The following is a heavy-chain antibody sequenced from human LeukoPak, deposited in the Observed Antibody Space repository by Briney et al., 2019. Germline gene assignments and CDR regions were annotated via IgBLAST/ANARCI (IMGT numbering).Heavy chain of an antibody. CDR1: GGSFSSYY. V-gene: IGHV4-39*07. Sequence: TSETLSLTCAVYGGSFSSYYWGWIRQPPGKGLEWIGSIYYSGSTYYNPSLKSRVTISVDTSKNQFSLKLSSVTAADTAVYYCARGDDSPLDYWGQGTLVTVSS. CDR3: ARGDDSPLDY. CDR2: IYYSGST. J-gene: IGHJ4*02. D-gene: IGHD3-3*01.